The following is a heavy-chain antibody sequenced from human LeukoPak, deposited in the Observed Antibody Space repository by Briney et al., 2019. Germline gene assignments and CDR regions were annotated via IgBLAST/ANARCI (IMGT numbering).Heavy chain of an antibody. CDR1: GGSISSYY. Sequence: SETLSLTCTVSGGSISSYYWSWIRQPPGKGLEWIGYIYYDGSTNYNPSLKSRVTMSVDTSKNQFSLKLSSVTAADTAVYFCTRHTPVRLSSGYYFGMDVWGQGTTVTVSS. J-gene: IGHJ6*02. CDR3: TRHTPVRLSSGYYFGMDV. V-gene: IGHV4-59*08. CDR2: IYYDGST.